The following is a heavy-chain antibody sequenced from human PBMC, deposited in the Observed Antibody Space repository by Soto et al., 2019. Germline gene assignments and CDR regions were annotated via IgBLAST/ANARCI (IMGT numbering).Heavy chain of an antibody. D-gene: IGHD2-15*01. CDR1: GYTFTSYD. Sequence: ASVKVSCKASGYTFTSYDINWVRQATGQGLEWMGWMNPNSGNTGYAQKFQGRVTMTRNTSISTAYMELSSLRSEDTAGYYCAREVVVVVAAGDNWFDPWGQGTLVTVSS. CDR3: AREVVVVVAAGDNWFDP. J-gene: IGHJ5*02. V-gene: IGHV1-8*01. CDR2: MNPNSGNT.